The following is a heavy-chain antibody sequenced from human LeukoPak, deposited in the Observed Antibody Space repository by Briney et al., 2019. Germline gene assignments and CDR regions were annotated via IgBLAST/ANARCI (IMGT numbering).Heavy chain of an antibody. CDR2: KKQEGSET. CDR1: GFTYSSHW. Sequence: GGSLRLSCAASGFTYSSHWMSWLRKAPGKGLEWVANKKQEGSETYYVDVVKGRFTITRDNAKNLVYLQMNSLRGEDTAVYYCARDLSSYGSGSYYKLPMDYWGQGTLVTVSS. J-gene: IGHJ4*02. D-gene: IGHD3-10*01. CDR3: ARDLSSYGSGSYYKLPMDY. V-gene: IGHV3-7*04.